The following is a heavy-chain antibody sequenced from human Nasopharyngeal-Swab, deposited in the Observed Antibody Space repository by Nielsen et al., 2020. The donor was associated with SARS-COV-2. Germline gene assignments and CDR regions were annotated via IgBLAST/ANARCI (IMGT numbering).Heavy chain of an antibody. J-gene: IGHJ6*02. V-gene: IGHV3-48*02. CDR1: GFTCSSYS. CDR2: ISSSSSTI. D-gene: IGHD3-3*01. CDR3: ARGATILGGHASRMDV. Sequence: GGSLRLSCAASGFTCSSYSMNWVRQAPGKGLEWVSYISSSSSTIYYADSVKGRFTISRDNAKNSLYLQMNSLRDEDTAVYYCARGATILGGHASRMDVWGQGTTVTVSS.